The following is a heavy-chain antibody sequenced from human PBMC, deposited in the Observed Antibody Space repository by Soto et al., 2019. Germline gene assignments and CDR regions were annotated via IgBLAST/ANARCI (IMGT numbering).Heavy chain of an antibody. V-gene: IGHV4-59*01. CDR1: GGSISSYY. J-gene: IGHJ1*01. CDR2: IYYSGST. Sequence: SETLSLTCTVSGGSISSYYWSWIRQPPGKGLEWIGYIYYSGSTNYNPSLKSRVTISVDTSKNQFSLKLSSVTAADTAVYYCARVTLIYDFWSGYYRTAEYFQHWGQGTLGTVSS. D-gene: IGHD3-3*01. CDR3: ARVTLIYDFWSGYYRTAEYFQH.